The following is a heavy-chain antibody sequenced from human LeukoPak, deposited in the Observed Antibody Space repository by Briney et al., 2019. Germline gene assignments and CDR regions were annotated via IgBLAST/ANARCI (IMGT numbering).Heavy chain of an antibody. J-gene: IGHJ3*02. D-gene: IGHD1-26*01. CDR3: ARASGSYAFDM. CDR1: GFTFSIYA. Sequence: PGGSLRLSCVASGFTFSIYAMYWVRQAPGKGLEYVSTISTNGGSTDYANSMKGRFTIPRDNSKNTLYLQMGSLRAEDTAVYYCARASGSYAFDMWGQGTMVTVSS. V-gene: IGHV3-64*01. CDR2: ISTNGGST.